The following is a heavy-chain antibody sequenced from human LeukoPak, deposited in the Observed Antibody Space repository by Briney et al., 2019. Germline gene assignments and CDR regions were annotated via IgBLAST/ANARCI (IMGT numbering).Heavy chain of an antibody. V-gene: IGHV4-59*01. CDR2: IYYSGST. D-gene: IGHD1-1*01. J-gene: IGHJ5*02. CDR3: ARSLDPWFDP. Sequence: SETLSLTCTVSVGSISSYYWSWIRQPPGKGLEWIGYIYYSGSTNYNPSLKSRVTISVDTSKNQFSLKLSSVTAADTAMYYCARSLDPWFDPWGQGTLVTVFS. CDR1: VGSISSYY.